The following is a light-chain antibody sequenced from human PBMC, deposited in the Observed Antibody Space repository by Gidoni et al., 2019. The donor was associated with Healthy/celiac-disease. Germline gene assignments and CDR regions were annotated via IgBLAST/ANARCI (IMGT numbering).Light chain of an antibody. CDR2: GNT. V-gene: IGLV1-40*01. J-gene: IGLJ3*02. CDR3: QSYDSTLSAWV. Sequence: QSVLTQPPSVSGAPGQRVTISCTGSSSNIGAGYEVHWYQQLPGTAPKLLMYGNTNRPSGVPDRLSGSKSGTSASLAITGLQAEDEADYYCQSYDSTLSAWVFGGGTKLTVL. CDR1: SSNIGAGYE.